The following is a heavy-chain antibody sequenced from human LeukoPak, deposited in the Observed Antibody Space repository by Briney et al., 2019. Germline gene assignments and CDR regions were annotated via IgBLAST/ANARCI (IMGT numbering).Heavy chain of an antibody. V-gene: IGHV3-23*01. CDR1: SFTFSSNA. CDR2: LSGSGGST. J-gene: IGHJ4*02. Sequence: GGSLRLSCGACSFTFSSNAMSWVRQAPGKGLEWVSALSGSGGSTYYADSVKGRFTISRDNSKNTLYLQMNSLRAEDTAVYYCAKLFRSSSPDYWGQGTLVTVSS. D-gene: IGHD6-13*01. CDR3: AKLFRSSSPDY.